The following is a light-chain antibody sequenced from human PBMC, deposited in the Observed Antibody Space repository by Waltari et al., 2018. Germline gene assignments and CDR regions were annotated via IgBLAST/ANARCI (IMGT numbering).Light chain of an antibody. CDR3: QKYGTLPAT. Sequence: EIVLTRSPGTLSLSPGERATLSCRASQSVSRTLAWYQQKPGQAPRLLIYDTSSRAAGIPDRFSGSGFGTDFSLTISRLEPEDFAVYYCQKYGTLPATFGQGTKVEFK. CDR2: DTS. J-gene: IGKJ1*01. V-gene: IGKV3-20*01. CDR1: QSVSRT.